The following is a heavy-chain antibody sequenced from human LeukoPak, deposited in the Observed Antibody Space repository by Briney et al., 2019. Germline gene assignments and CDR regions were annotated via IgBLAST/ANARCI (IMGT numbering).Heavy chain of an antibody. J-gene: IGHJ4*02. Sequence: ASVKVSCKASGYTFTGYYMHWVRQAPGQELEWMGWISAYNGNTNYAQKLQGRVTMTTDTSTSTAYMELRSLRSDDTAVYYCATHYYGSGSYYTQFDYWGQGTLVTVSS. V-gene: IGHV1-18*04. CDR1: GYTFTGYY. D-gene: IGHD3-10*01. CDR2: ISAYNGNT. CDR3: ATHYYGSGSYYTQFDY.